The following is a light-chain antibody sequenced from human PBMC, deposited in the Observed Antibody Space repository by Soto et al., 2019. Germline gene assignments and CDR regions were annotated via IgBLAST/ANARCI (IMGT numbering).Light chain of an antibody. J-gene: IGKJ1*01. Sequence: DIQMTQSAAALSASVGDRVTITGRASQSISSWLAWYQQKPGKAPKLLIYKASSLESGVPSRFSGSGSGTEFTLTISSLQPDDFATYYCQQYNSYSRTFGQGTKVDIK. CDR1: QSISSW. CDR2: KAS. V-gene: IGKV1-5*03. CDR3: QQYNSYSRT.